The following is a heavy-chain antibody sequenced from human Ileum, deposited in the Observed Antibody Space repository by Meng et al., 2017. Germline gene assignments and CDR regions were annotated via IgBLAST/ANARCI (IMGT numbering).Heavy chain of an antibody. D-gene: IGHD3-10*01. CDR2: ISKNGDGI. CDR1: GFTLTKSA. J-gene: IGHJ4*02. V-gene: IGHV3-23*01. CDR3: TKLLPSGYKEEAYFDS. Sequence: GESLKISCTASGFTLTKSAVGWVRQAPGKGLEWVSAISKNGDGIYYVDSVKGRFTISRDLYMNTLYLQMSSLRVEDTALYYCTKLLPSGYKEEAYFDSWGQGTLVTVSS.